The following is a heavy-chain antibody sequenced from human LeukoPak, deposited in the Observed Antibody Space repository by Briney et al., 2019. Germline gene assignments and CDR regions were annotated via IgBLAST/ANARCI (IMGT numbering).Heavy chain of an antibody. Sequence: ASVKVSCKPSGYSFPSYGISWVRQAPGQGPEWMGWISPYNDNTNYAQKLQGRATLTTDTSTSTAYMELRSLRSDDTAVYYCARHFYGSGTYYHFDYWGQGTLVTVSS. V-gene: IGHV1-18*01. CDR2: ISPYNDNT. D-gene: IGHD3-10*01. CDR1: GYSFPSYG. CDR3: ARHFYGSGTYYHFDY. J-gene: IGHJ4*02.